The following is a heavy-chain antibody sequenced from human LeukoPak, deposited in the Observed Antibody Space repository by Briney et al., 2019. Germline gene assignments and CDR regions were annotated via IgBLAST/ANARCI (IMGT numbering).Heavy chain of an antibody. D-gene: IGHD3-3*01. Sequence: SETLSLTCTVSGGSISSSSYYWGWIRQPPGKGLEWIGSIYYSGSTYYNPSLKSRVIISVDTSKNQFSLKLSSVTAADTAVYYCASRTIFGVVFDYWGQETLVTVSS. CDR1: GGSISSSSYY. V-gene: IGHV4-39*01. CDR3: ASRTIFGVVFDY. J-gene: IGHJ4*02. CDR2: IYYSGST.